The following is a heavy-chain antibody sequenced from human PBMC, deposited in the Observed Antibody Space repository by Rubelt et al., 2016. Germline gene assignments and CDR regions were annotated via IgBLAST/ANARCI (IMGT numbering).Heavy chain of an antibody. CDR3: ARGSWNYYGSGRKDR. J-gene: IGHJ4*02. CDR1: GGSFSGYY. Sequence: QVQLQQWGAGLLKPSETLSLTCAVYGGSFSGYYWSWIRQPPGKGLEWIGEINHSGSTNYNPSLKSRVTISVDTSKNQFSLKLSSVTAADTAVYYCARGSWNYYGSGRKDRWGQGTLVTVSS. D-gene: IGHD3-10*01. CDR2: INHSGST. V-gene: IGHV4-34*01.